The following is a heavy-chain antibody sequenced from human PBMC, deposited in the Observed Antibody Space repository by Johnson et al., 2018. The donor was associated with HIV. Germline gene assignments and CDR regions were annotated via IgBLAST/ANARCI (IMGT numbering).Heavy chain of an antibody. Sequence: VHLVESGGGLVRPGGSLRLSCAASGFAVSSNYMNWVRQTPGKGLEWVSILYSAGSAYYADSVTGRFTISRDNSKNTLYLQMNSLRAEDTAVYYCAKDPGWFGEPGDAFDIWGQGTMVTVSS. CDR1: GFAVSSNY. CDR2: LYSAGSA. CDR3: AKDPGWFGEPGDAFDI. V-gene: IGHV3-66*01. J-gene: IGHJ3*02. D-gene: IGHD3-10*01.